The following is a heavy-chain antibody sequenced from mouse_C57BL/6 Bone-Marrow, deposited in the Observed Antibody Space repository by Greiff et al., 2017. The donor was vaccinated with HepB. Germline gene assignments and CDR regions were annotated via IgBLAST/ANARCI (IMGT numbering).Heavy chain of an antibody. D-gene: IGHD2-1*01. V-gene: IGHV1-62-2*01. Sequence: QVQLQQSGAELVKPGASVKLSCKASGYTFTEYTIHWVKQRSGQGLEWIGWFYPGSGSIKYNEKFKNKATLTADKSSSTVYMELSRLTSEDSAVYFCARHEDLYNGNSAWFAYWGQGTLVTVSA. J-gene: IGHJ3*01. CDR2: FYPGSGSI. CDR3: ARHEDLYNGNSAWFAY. CDR1: GYTFTEYT.